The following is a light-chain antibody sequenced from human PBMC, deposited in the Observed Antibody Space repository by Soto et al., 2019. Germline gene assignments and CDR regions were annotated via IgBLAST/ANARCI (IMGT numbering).Light chain of an antibody. V-gene: IGLV2-14*01. Sequence: QSALTQPASVSGSPGQSITISCTGTSSDVGGYNYVSWYQQHPGKAPKLMIYDVSNRPSGVSNRFSGSKSGNTASLTISGLQAEDEADHYCSSYTRSSTVVFGGGTEVTVL. CDR3: SSYTRSSTVV. CDR2: DVS. J-gene: IGLJ2*01. CDR1: SSDVGGYNY.